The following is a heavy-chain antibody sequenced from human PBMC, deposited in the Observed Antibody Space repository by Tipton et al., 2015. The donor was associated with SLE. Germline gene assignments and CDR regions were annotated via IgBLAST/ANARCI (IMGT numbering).Heavy chain of an antibody. CDR3: TIAAAGTA. D-gene: IGHD6-13*01. J-gene: IGHJ5*02. CDR2: IRSKAYGGTT. V-gene: IGHV3-49*04. Sequence: SLRLSCTASGFTFGAYAMSWVRQAPGKGLEWVGFIRSKAYGGTTEYAASVKGRFTISRDDSKSIAYLQMNSLKTEDTAVYYCTIAAAGTAWGQGTLVTVSS. CDR1: GFTFGAYA.